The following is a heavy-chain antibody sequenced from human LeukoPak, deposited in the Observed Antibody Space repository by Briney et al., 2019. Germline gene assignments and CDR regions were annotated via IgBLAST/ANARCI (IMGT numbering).Heavy chain of an antibody. CDR3: ARQDAVGATAPDDY. D-gene: IGHD1-26*01. CDR1: GFTFSSYS. V-gene: IGHV3-21*01. CDR2: ISSSSSYI. Sequence: SGGSLRLSCAASGFTFSSYSMNWVRQAPGKGLEWASSISSSSSYIYYADSVKGRFTISRDNAKNSLYLQMNSLRAEDTAVYYCARQDAVGATAPDDYWGQGTLVTVSS. J-gene: IGHJ4*02.